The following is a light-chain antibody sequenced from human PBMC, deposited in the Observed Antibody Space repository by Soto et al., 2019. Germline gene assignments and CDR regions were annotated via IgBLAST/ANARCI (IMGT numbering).Light chain of an antibody. CDR3: AAWDDSLNAPV. Sequence: QSVLTQPPSASGTPGQRVTISCSGSSSNIGSNTVTWYQHLPGTAPKVLIYTNDQRPSGVPDRFSGSKSGTSASLAISGLQSEDEAEYYCAAWDDSLNAPVFGGGTKLTVL. CDR1: SSNIGSNT. V-gene: IGLV1-44*01. CDR2: TND. J-gene: IGLJ3*02.